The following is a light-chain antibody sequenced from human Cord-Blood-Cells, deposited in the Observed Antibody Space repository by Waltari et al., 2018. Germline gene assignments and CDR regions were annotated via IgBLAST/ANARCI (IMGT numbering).Light chain of an antibody. CDR2: EGS. J-gene: IGLJ3*02. CDR1: NSDVGSYNL. CDR3: CSYAGSSTWV. V-gene: IGLV2-23*01. Sequence: QSALTQPASVSGSPGQSFTISCTGTNSDVGSYNLVSWYQQHPGKAPKLMIYEGSKRPSGVSNRFSGSKSGNTASLTISGLQAEDEADYYCCSYAGSSTWVFGGGTKLTVL.